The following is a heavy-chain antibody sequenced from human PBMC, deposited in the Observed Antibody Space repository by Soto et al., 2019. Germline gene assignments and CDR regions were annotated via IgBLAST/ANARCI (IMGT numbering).Heavy chain of an antibody. CDR2: IYWDDDK. D-gene: IGHD3-16*01. CDR3: ASGGDTTYSFDY. V-gene: IGHV2-5*02. J-gene: IGHJ4*02. Sequence: SGPTLVNPTQTLTLTCTFSGFSLSTSGVGVGWIRQPPGKALDWLALIYWDDDKRYSPSLKSRLTITKDTSKNQVVLTMTNLDPVDTATYYCASGGDTTYSFDYWGQGTLVTVSS. CDR1: GFSLSTSGVG.